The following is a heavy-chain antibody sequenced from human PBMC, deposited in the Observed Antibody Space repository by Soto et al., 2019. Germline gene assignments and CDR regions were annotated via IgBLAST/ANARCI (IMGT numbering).Heavy chain of an antibody. D-gene: IGHD3-22*01. CDR3: ARDYYDSSGYFFGDY. V-gene: IGHV3-30-3*01. CDR1: GFSFSNYA. Sequence: QVQLVESGGGVVQPGRSLRLSCAASGFSFSNYAMNWVRQAPGKGPEWVALISHYGSNKNYADSVKGRFIISRDNSKHTLYLQMNSLRPEDTSVYYCARDYYDSSGYFFGDYWGQGTLVTVSS. J-gene: IGHJ4*02. CDR2: ISHYGSNK.